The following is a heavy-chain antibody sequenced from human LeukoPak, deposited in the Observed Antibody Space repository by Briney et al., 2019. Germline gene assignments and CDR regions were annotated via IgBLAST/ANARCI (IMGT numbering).Heavy chain of an antibody. D-gene: IGHD6-6*01. J-gene: IGHJ4*02. Sequence: ASVKVSCKASGYTFTGYYMHWVRQAPGQGLEWMGWINPNSGGTNYAQKFQGRVTMTRDTSISTAHMELSRLRSDDTAVYYCARTPRAARVWYFDYWGQGTLVTVSS. CDR1: GYTFTGYY. CDR2: INPNSGGT. V-gene: IGHV1-2*02. CDR3: ARTPRAARVWYFDY.